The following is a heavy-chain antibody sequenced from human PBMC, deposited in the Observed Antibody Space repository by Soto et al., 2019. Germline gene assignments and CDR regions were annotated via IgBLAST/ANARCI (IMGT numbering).Heavy chain of an antibody. CDR1: GFTFSSYG. Sequence: QVQLVESGGGVVQPGRSLRLSCAASGFTFSSYGMHWVRQAPGKGLEWVAVIWYDGSNKYYADSVKGRFTISRDNSKSTLYLQMNSLRAEDTAVYYCAREGSLGYYYYMDVWGKGTTVTVSS. J-gene: IGHJ6*03. CDR2: IWYDGSNK. V-gene: IGHV3-33*01. CDR3: AREGSLGYYYYMDV.